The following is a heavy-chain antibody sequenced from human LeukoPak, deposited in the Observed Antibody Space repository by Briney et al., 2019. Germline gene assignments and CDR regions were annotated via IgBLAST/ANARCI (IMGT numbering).Heavy chain of an antibody. CDR3: ARSGNYGWYFDL. V-gene: IGHV3-7*01. Sequence: GGSLRLSCAPSGFTFSNYWMTWVRQAPGKGQEWVANIKEDGGERYYVDSVKGRFTISRDNAKNSLYLQMNSLSAEDTALYYCARSGNYGWYFDLWGRGTLVTVSS. D-gene: IGHD1-26*01. CDR2: IKEDGGER. J-gene: IGHJ2*01. CDR1: GFTFSNYW.